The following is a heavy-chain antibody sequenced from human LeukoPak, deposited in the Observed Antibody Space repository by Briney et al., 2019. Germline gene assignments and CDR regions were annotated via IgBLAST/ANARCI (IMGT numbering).Heavy chain of an antibody. CDR2: IYTSGRT. CDR3: ARHDTAAGYSYGSYYFDY. J-gene: IGHJ4*02. CDR1: GGSISSGSYY. D-gene: IGHD5-18*01. Sequence: PSETLSLTCTVSGGSISSGSYYWSWIRQPPGKGREWIGRIYTSGRTNYNPSLKSRVTMSVDTSKNQFSLKLSSVTAADTAVYYCARHDTAAGYSYGSYYFDYWGQGTLVTVSS. V-gene: IGHV4-61*02.